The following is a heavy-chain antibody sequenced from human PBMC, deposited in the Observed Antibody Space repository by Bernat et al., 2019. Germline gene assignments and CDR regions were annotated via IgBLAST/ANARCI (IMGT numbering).Heavy chain of an antibody. V-gene: IGHV3-30*18. D-gene: IGHD1-1*01. CDR3: AKEGEGNNWSSFDI. Sequence: QVQLVESGGGVVKPGRSLRLSCAASGFTINRYAMHWVRQAPGRGRGWGAVISIDGNKKHYAESGEGRFPISRDSSKNTLYLQMNSLRVEDTAVYYCAKEGEGNNWSSFDIWGQGTMVTVSS. CDR1: GFTINRYA. CDR2: ISIDGNKK. J-gene: IGHJ3*02.